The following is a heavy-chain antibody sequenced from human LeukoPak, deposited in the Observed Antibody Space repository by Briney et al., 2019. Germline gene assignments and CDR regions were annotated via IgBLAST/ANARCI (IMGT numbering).Heavy chain of an antibody. CDR1: GGSISSYY. J-gene: IGHJ4*02. V-gene: IGHV4-59*01. D-gene: IGHD3-22*01. Sequence: PSETLSLTCTVSGGSISSYYWSWIRQPPGNGLEWIGYIYYSGSTNYNPSLKSRVTISVDTSKNQFSLKLSSVTAADTAVYYCARVFNHYDSSGYLDYWGQGTLVAVSS. CDR3: ARVFNHYDSSGYLDY. CDR2: IYYSGST.